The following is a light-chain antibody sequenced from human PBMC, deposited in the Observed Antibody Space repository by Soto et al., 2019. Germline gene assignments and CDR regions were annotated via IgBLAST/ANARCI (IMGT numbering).Light chain of an antibody. CDR2: LEGSGSY. Sequence: QSVLTQSSSASASLGSSVKLTCTLSSGHSSYIIAWHQQQPGKAPRYMMKLEGSGSYNKGSGVPDRFLGSSSGADRYLTISNLQFEDEADYYCETWDSNTRVFGTGTKLTVL. J-gene: IGLJ1*01. CDR3: ETWDSNTRV. V-gene: IGLV4-60*02. CDR1: SGHSSYI.